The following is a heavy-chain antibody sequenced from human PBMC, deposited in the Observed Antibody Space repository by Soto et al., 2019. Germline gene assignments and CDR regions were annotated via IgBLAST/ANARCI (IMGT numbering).Heavy chain of an antibody. J-gene: IGHJ6*02. V-gene: IGHV1-2*02. Sequence: ASVKVSCKASGYTFTSYDINWVRQAPGQGLEWMGWINPNSGGTNYAQKFQGRVTMTRDTSISTAYMELSRLRSDDTAVYYCARVEVTIFGVVIRDGYYYGMDVWGQGTTVTVSS. CDR2: INPNSGGT. CDR1: GYTFTSYD. D-gene: IGHD3-3*01. CDR3: ARVEVTIFGVVIRDGYYYGMDV.